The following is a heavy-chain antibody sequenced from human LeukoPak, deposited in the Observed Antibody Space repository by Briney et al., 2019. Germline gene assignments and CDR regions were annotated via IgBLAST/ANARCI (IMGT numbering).Heavy chain of an antibody. CDR1: GFTFSSYG. CDR3: ASRGYDILTGYPALFDY. D-gene: IGHD3-9*01. CDR2: ISGSGGST. V-gene: IGHV3-23*01. J-gene: IGHJ4*02. Sequence: GGSLRLSCAASGFTFSSYGMSWVRQAPGKGLEWVSGISGSGGSTNHADSVKGRFTISRDNAKNTLYLQMNSLRAEDAAVYYCASRGYDILTGYPALFDYWGQGTLVTVSS.